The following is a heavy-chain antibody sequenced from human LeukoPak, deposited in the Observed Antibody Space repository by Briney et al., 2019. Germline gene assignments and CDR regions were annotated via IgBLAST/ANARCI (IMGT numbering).Heavy chain of an antibody. CDR3: ARGDYVYTPLNWYFDL. Sequence: SETLSLTCTVSGGSISSSSYYWGWIRQPPGKGLEWIGSIYYSGSTYYNPSLKSRVTISVDTSKNQFSLKLSSVTAADTAVYYCARGDYVYTPLNWYFDLWGRGTLVTVSS. V-gene: IGHV4-39*07. D-gene: IGHD4-17*01. CDR1: GGSISSSSYY. J-gene: IGHJ2*01. CDR2: IYYSGST.